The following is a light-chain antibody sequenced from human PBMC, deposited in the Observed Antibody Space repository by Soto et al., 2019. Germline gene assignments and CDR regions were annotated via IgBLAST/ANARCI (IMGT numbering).Light chain of an antibody. CDR1: SSDVGAYYY. CDR2: EVT. Sequence: QSVLTQPASVSGSPGQSITISCTGTSSDVGAYYYVSWYQQRPGKAPQLMIYEVTKRPSGVSNRFSGSKSGNTASLTISGLQAEDEADYYCSSYTTRDTWVFGGGTKVTVL. J-gene: IGLJ3*02. V-gene: IGLV2-14*01. CDR3: SSYTTRDTWV.